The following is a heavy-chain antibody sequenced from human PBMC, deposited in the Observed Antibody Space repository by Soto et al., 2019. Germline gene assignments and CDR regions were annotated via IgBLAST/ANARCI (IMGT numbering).Heavy chain of an antibody. J-gene: IGHJ4*02. CDR3: ARSRNKPFDY. CDR1: GFTFRSYA. CDR2: ISDSDGST. V-gene: IGHV3-23*01. Sequence: EVQLLESGGGLVQPGGSLRLSCAASGFTFRSYAMSWVRQAPGKGLEWVSGISDSDGSTYYADSVKGRFTISRDDSQNTLYLQMNRLRAEDTAVFYCARSRNKPFDYWGQGTLVTVSS.